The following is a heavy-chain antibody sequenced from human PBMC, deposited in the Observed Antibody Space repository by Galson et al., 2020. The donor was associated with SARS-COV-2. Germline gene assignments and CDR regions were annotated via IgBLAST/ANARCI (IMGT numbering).Heavy chain of an antibody. J-gene: IGHJ3*02. CDR3: ARVGIHFAIYAFDI. CDR2: IYSS. Sequence: GGSLRLSCAASGFTVSDNYMSWVRQAPGKGLEWVSVIYSSYYADSVKGRFTISRDTSENILYLQMNSLRAEDTAVYYCARVGIHFAIYAFDIWGQGTLVTVSP. D-gene: IGHD3-3*02. CDR1: GFTVSDNY. V-gene: IGHV3-53*01.